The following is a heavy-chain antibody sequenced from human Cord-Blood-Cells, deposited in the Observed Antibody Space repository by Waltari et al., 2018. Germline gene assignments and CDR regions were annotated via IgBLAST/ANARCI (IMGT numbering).Heavy chain of an antibody. CDR2: INPNSGGT. CDR3: ARGIDFMMTFGGVIANWFDP. CDR1: GYTFTGYY. D-gene: IGHD3-16*02. J-gene: IGHJ5*02. Sequence: QVQLVQSGAEVKKPGASVKVSCKASGYTFTGYYMHWVRQAPGQGLEWMGWINPNSGGTNYAQKFQGRVTMTRDTSSSAAYMELSRLRSDDTAVYYCARGIDFMMTFGGVIANWFDPWGQGTLVTVSS. V-gene: IGHV1-2*02.